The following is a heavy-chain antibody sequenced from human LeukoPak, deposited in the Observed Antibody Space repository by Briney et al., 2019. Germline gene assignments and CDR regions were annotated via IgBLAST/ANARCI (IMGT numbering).Heavy chain of an antibody. D-gene: IGHD6-13*01. CDR1: GFTFSSYS. CDR3: ARMRLETIAAAFGGMDV. CDR2: ISSSSSYI. Sequence: PGGSLTLSCAASGFTFSSYSMNWVRQAPGKGLEWVSSISSSSSYIYYADSVKGRFTISRDNAKNSLYLQMNSLRAEDTAVYYCARMRLETIAAAFGGMDVWGQGTTVTVSS. J-gene: IGHJ6*02. V-gene: IGHV3-21*01.